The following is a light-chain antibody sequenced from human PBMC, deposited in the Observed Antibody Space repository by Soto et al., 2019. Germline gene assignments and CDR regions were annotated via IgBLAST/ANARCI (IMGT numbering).Light chain of an antibody. J-gene: IGLJ3*02. CDR3: QSYDSSLRV. V-gene: IGLV1-40*01. CDR1: SSNIGAGHD. Sequence: QLVLTQPPSVSGAPGQRVTISCTGSSSNIGAGHDVHWYQQLPGTAPKLLIYGHTNRPSGVPDRFSGSKSGTSASLAITGLQAEDEAVYYCQSYDSSLRVFGGGTQLTVL. CDR2: GHT.